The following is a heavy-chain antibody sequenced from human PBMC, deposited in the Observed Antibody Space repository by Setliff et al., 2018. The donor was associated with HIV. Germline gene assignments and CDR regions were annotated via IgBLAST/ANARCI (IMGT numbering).Heavy chain of an antibody. D-gene: IGHD3-16*01. J-gene: IGHJ5*02. CDR3: AKDLAANIYDFSALYYVPYPVGS. V-gene: IGHV4-38-2*02. CDR2: IYDSGTT. CDR1: SYSITSGRF. Sequence: SETLSLTCTVSSYSITSGRFWGWIRQPPGMGLEWIGSIYDSGTTYYNPSLQSRVTISIDTSKNTVDLQMNTLTVEDTAVYYCAKDLAANIYDFSALYYVPYPVGSWGQGTLVTVSS.